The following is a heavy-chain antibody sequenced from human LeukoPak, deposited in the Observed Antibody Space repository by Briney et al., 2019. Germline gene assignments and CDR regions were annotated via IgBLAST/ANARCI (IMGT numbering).Heavy chain of an antibody. CDR3: AKDRPGIVALFDY. CDR2: ISGSGGST. Sequence: GGSLRLSCAASGFTFSSYAMSWVRQAPGKGLEWVPAISGSGGSTYYVDSVKGRFTISRDNSKNTLYLQMNSLRAEDTAVYYCAKDRPGIVALFDYWGQGTLVTVSS. D-gene: IGHD1-26*01. V-gene: IGHV3-23*01. CDR1: GFTFSSYA. J-gene: IGHJ4*02.